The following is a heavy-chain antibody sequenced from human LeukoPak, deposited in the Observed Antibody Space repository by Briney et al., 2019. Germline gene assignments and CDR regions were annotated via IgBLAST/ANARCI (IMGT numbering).Heavy chain of an antibody. D-gene: IGHD3-3*01. V-gene: IGHV3-15*01. Sequence: GGSLRPSCAASGFTFTNAWMTWVRQAPGKGLEWVGHIQSRSDGGTTDYAAPVKGRFTISRDDSNNTLYLQMNSLKTEDTAVYYCTTTIFSTSWEGDWFDPWGQGTLVTVSS. J-gene: IGHJ5*02. CDR2: IQSRSDGGTT. CDR3: TTTIFSTSWEGDWFDP. CDR1: GFTFTNAW.